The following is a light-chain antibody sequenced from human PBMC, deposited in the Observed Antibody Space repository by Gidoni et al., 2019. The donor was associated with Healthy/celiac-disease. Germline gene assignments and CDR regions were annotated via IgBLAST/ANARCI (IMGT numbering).Light chain of an antibody. Sequence: IQITQSPSSLSASVGDRVTITCQASQDISNYLNWYQHKPGKAPKLLIYAAYNLETGVPSKFSGSGSGTDFTFTSSSLQPEEIATYYCQQYDNLPFTFGPGTKVDIK. J-gene: IGKJ3*01. CDR2: AAY. CDR3: QQYDNLPFT. V-gene: IGKV1-33*01. CDR1: QDISNY.